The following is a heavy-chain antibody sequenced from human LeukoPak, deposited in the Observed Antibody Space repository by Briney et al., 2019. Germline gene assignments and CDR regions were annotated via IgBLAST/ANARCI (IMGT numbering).Heavy chain of an antibody. CDR3: AREVRYNWNDDWFDP. Sequence: GASVKVSCKASGYTFTSYGISWVRQAPGQGLEWMGWISAYNGNTNYAQKLQGRVTMTTDTSTSTAYMELRSLRSDDTAVYYCAREVRYNWNDDWFDPWGQGTLVTVSS. CDR2: ISAYNGNT. CDR1: GYTFTSYG. D-gene: IGHD1-1*01. J-gene: IGHJ5*02. V-gene: IGHV1-18*01.